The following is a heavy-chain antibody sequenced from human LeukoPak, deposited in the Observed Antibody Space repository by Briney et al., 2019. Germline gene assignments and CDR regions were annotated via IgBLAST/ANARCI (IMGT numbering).Heavy chain of an antibody. J-gene: IGHJ4*02. V-gene: IGHV1-24*01. CDR3: AAGRPYSLLDY. CDR1: GYTFTGYY. Sequence: ASVKVSCKASGYTFTGYYMHWVRQAPGQGLEWMGGFDVIDGETFYAQKFQGRVTMTEDSSAGTAYLELRSLTSDDTALYYCAAGRPYSLLDYWGQGTLVTVSS. D-gene: IGHD5-18*01. CDR2: FDVIDGET.